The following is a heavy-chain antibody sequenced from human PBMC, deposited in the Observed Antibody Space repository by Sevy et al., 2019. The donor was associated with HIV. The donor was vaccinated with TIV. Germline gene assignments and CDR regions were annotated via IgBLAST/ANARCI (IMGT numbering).Heavy chain of an antibody. Sequence: GGSLRLSCAASGFTFSDYYMSWIRQAPGKGLEWVSYISRSSRTIYYADSVEGRFTISRDNAKNSLSLQMNSLRAEDTAVYYCARGRGVAVAGDYWGQGTLVTVSS. CDR3: ARGRGVAVAGDY. CDR2: ISRSSRTI. CDR1: GFTFSDYY. J-gene: IGHJ4*02. V-gene: IGHV3-11*01. D-gene: IGHD6-19*01.